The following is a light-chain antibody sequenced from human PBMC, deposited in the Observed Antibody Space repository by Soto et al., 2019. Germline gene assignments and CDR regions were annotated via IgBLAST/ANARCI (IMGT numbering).Light chain of an antibody. V-gene: IGKV1-5*01. CDR3: QQYNSYSWT. J-gene: IGKJ1*01. CDR2: DAS. Sequence: DIQMTQSPSTLSASLGARVPITCRASQSISSWLAWYQQKPGKAPKLLIHDASSLESGVPSRFSGSGSGTEFTLTISSLQPDDFATYYCQQYNSYSWTFGQGTKVDIK. CDR1: QSISSW.